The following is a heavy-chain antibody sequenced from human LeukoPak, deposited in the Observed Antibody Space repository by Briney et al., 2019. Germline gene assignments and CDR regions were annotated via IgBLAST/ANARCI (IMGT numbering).Heavy chain of an antibody. CDR3: ARVGLYGMDV. CDR1: GYTFTGYY. Sequence: ASVKVSCKASGYTFTGYYMHWVRQAPGQGLEWMGWINPNSGGTNYAQKFQGRVTITADKSTSTAYMELSSLRSEDTAVYYCARVGLYGMDVWGQGTTVTVSS. V-gene: IGHV1-2*02. J-gene: IGHJ6*02. CDR2: INPNSGGT.